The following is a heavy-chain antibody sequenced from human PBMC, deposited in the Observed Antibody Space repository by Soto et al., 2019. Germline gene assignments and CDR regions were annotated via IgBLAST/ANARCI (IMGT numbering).Heavy chain of an antibody. CDR3: ARDVGFEAAGYGAGIDY. CDR2: IWYDGSNK. D-gene: IGHD5-18*01. CDR1: GFTFSDYG. Sequence: QVQLVESGGGVVQPGRSLRLSCTASGFTFSDYGMHWVRQAPGKGLEWVAVIWYDGSNKYYADSVKGRFTISRDNSKNTLFLQMNSLRVEDTGVYYCARDVGFEAAGYGAGIDYWGQGTLVTVSS. V-gene: IGHV3-33*01. J-gene: IGHJ4*02.